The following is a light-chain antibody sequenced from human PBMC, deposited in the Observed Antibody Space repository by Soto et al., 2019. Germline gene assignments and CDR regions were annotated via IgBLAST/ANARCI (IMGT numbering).Light chain of an antibody. Sequence: QSVLTQPPSASGTPGQRVTISCSGSSSNIGSNYVYWYQQLPGTAPKLLIYRNNQRPSGVPDRFSGSKSGTSASLAISGLRSADEADYYCAAWDDSLSGYVVFGGGTQLTVL. J-gene: IGLJ2*01. CDR1: SSNIGSNY. V-gene: IGLV1-47*01. CDR3: AAWDDSLSGYVV. CDR2: RNN.